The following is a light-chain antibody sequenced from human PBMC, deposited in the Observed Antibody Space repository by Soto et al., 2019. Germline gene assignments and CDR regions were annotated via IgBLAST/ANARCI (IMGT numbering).Light chain of an antibody. CDR3: QQYYHLWS. CDR2: WAS. J-gene: IGKJ1*01. V-gene: IGKV4-1*01. Sequence: VMTQSPDSLAVSLGERATISCKSSQSVLDSSSGKSYLAWYQQKLGQPPRLLIYWASTRESGVPDRFSAGGSGADFTLTISSLQAEDVAIYYCQQYYHLWSFGQGTKVEIK. CDR1: QSVLDSSSGKSY.